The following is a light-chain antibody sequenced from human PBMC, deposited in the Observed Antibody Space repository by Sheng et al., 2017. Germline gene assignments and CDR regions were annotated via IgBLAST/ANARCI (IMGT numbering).Light chain of an antibody. CDR3: QQYSRFST. Sequence: DIQMTQSPSTLSASVGDRVTITCRASQSVSDWLAWYQEKPGKAPKLLIHNASNLHSGVPSRFSGSGFGTEFTLTISSLQPDDFATYHCQQYSRFSTFGQGTKLE. CDR1: QSVSDW. V-gene: IGKV1-5*03. CDR2: NAS. J-gene: IGKJ2*01.